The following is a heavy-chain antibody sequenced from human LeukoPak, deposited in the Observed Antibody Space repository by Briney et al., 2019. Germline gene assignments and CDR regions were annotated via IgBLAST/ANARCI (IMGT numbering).Heavy chain of an antibody. V-gene: IGHV3-7*03. J-gene: IGHJ4*02. CDR1: GFTFSSYW. D-gene: IGHD2-15*01. CDR3: AKDLGGSWYSMLYFDY. CDR2: IKQDGSEK. Sequence: GGSLRLSCAASGFTFSSYWMSWVRQAPGKGLEWVANIKQDGSEKYYVDSVKGRFTISRDNAKNSLYLQMNSLRAEDTALYYCAKDLGGSWYSMLYFDYWGQGTLVTVSS.